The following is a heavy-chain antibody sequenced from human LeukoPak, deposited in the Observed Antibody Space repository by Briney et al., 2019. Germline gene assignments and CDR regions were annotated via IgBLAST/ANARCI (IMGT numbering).Heavy chain of an antibody. CDR2: MNPKSGNT. CDR3: ARVTGSIDY. Sequence: GASVKVSCKASGYTFTSYDINWVRQATVQGLEWMGWMNPKSGNTGYAQKFQGRVTMTRDTSISTAYMELGSLRSEDTAVYYCARVTGSIDYWGQGTLVTVSS. V-gene: IGHV1-8*01. D-gene: IGHD1-26*01. CDR1: GYTFTSYD. J-gene: IGHJ4*02.